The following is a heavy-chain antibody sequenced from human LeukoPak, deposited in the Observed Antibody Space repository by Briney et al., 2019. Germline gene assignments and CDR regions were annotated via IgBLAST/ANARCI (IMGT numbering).Heavy chain of an antibody. CDR2: IYPGDSDT. D-gene: IGHD3-22*01. J-gene: IGHJ4*02. CDR1: GYGVTTYW. Sequence: GESLKISCKGSGYGVTTYWIGWVRQMPGKGLEWMGIIYPGDSDTRYGPSFQGQVTISADKSISTAYLQWSSLKASDTAMYYCARVPYYYDSSGYYYLYYFDYWGQGTLVTVSS. V-gene: IGHV5-51*01. CDR3: ARVPYYYDSSGYYYLYYFDY.